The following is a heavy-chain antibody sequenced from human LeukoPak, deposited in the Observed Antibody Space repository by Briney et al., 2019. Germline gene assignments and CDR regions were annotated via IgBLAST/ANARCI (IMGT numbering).Heavy chain of an antibody. J-gene: IGHJ4*02. CDR3: ATSYYDYVWGSYRTEDY. V-gene: IGHV4-34*01. CDR1: GGSFSGYY. D-gene: IGHD3-16*02. CDR2: NNHSGSS. Sequence: SETLSLTCGVYGGSFSGYYWSWIRQPPRKGLEWIGENNHSGSSNYNPSLKSRVTISVDTSKNQFSLKLSSVTAADTAVYYCATSYYDYVWGSYRTEDYWGQGTLVTVSS.